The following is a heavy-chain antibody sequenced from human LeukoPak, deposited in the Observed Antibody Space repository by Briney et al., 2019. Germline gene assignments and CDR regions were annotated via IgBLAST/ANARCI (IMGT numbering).Heavy chain of an antibody. CDR1: GFTVSSNY. CDR2: IYSGGST. Sequence: GGSLRLSCAASGFTVSSNYMSWVRQAPGKGLEWVSVIYSGGSTYYADSVKGRFTISSDNSKNTLYLQMNSLRAEDTAVYYCARAVLRITMIVVAPGGFDIWGQGTMVTVSS. CDR3: ARAVLRITMIVVAPGGFDI. V-gene: IGHV3-66*01. D-gene: IGHD3-22*01. J-gene: IGHJ3*02.